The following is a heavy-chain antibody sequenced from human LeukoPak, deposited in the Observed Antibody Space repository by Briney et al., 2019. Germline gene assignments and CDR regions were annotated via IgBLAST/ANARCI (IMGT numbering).Heavy chain of an antibody. CDR2: IRYDGSNK. CDR3: AKLMAVRVPFSYYYYYYMDV. CDR1: GFTFSSYG. J-gene: IGHJ6*03. D-gene: IGHD2-8*01. Sequence: PGGSLRLSCAASGFTFSSYGMHWVRQAPGKGLEWVAFIRYDGSNKYYADSVKGRFTISRDNSKNTLYLQMNSLRAEDTAVYYCAKLMAVRVPFSYYYYYYMDVWGKGTTVTISS. V-gene: IGHV3-30*02.